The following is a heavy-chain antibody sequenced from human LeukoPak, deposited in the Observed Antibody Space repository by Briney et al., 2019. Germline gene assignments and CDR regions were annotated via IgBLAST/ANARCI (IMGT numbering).Heavy chain of an antibody. Sequence: GASVKVSCKASGYTFTSYYIHWVRQAPGQGLEWMGWINAYNGNTNYAQNLQGRVTMTTDTSTSTAYMELRSLRSDDTAVYYCARRQGTTLNFDYWGQGTLVTVSS. CDR3: ARRQGTTLNFDY. CDR2: INAYNGNT. D-gene: IGHD1-1*01. V-gene: IGHV1-18*04. CDR1: GYTFTSYY. J-gene: IGHJ4*02.